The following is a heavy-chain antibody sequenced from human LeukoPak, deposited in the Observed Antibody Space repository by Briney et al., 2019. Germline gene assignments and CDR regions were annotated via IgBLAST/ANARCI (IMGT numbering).Heavy chain of an antibody. Sequence: PSETLSLTCTVSGGSIRNYYWNWIRQPPGKGPEWIGYIYYNGSTNYNPSLKSRVTISADTSKNQFSLKLSPVTAADTAVYYCARAPPPWFGELSYWGQGILVTVSS. D-gene: IGHD3-10*01. V-gene: IGHV4-59*01. J-gene: IGHJ4*02. CDR2: IYYNGST. CDR1: GGSIRNYY. CDR3: ARAPPPWFGELSY.